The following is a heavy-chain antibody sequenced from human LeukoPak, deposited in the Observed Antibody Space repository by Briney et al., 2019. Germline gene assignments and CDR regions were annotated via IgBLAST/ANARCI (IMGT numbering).Heavy chain of an antibody. Sequence: SETLSLTCTVSGGSISSYYWSWIRQPPGKGLEWIGYIYYSGSTNYNPSLKSRVTISVDTSKNQFSLKLSSVTAADTAVYYCARRRVIWFDPWGRGTLVTVSS. CDR1: GGSISSYY. J-gene: IGHJ5*02. V-gene: IGHV4-59*08. CDR3: ARRRVIWFDP. D-gene: IGHD2/OR15-2a*01. CDR2: IYYSGST.